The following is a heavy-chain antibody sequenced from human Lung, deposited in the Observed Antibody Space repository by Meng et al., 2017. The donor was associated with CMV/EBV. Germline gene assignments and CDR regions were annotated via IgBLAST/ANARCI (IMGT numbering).Heavy chain of an antibody. D-gene: IGHD2/OR15-2a*01. CDR2: IGHDGNNE. V-gene: IGHV3-30*02. CDR1: GFTFGNYA. Sequence: VQVVEAGGGVVQPGGSLRLSCATSGFTFGNYAMHWVRQAPGKGLEWLAFIGHDGNNEQYADSMKGRFTISRDNFNTVYLQMRSLRDEDTALYYCGRDYVNSIDHWGQGTLVTVSS. J-gene: IGHJ4*02. CDR3: GRDYVNSIDH.